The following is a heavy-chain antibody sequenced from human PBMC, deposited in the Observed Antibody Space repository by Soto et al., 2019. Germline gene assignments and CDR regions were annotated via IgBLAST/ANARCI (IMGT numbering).Heavy chain of an antibody. CDR3: ARAEYSGYDSLYYFDY. D-gene: IGHD5-12*01. CDR1: GGSISSYY. CDR2: IYYSGST. J-gene: IGHJ4*02. Sequence: SETLSLTCTVSGGSISSYYWSWIRQPPGKGLEWIGYIYYSGSTNYNPSLKSRVTISVDTSKNQFSLKLGSVTAADTAVYYCARAEYSGYDSLYYFDYWGQGTLVTVSS. V-gene: IGHV4-59*01.